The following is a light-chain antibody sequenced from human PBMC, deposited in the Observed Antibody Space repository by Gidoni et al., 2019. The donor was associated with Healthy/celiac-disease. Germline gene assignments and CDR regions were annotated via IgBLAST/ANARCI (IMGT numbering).Light chain of an antibody. CDR1: QSISSY. J-gene: IGKJ2*01. V-gene: IGKV1-39*01. CDR2: AAS. Sequence: DIQMTQSPSSLSASVGDRVTITCRASQSISSYLNWYQQKPGKAPKLLIYAASSLQSGVPSRFSDIGSGTDFTLTISSLQPEDFATYYCQQSYSTLLYTFGQGTKLEIK. CDR3: QQSYSTLLYT.